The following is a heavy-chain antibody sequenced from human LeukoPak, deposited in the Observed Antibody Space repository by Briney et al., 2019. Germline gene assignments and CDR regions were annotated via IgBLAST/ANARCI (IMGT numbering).Heavy chain of an antibody. D-gene: IGHD3-10*01. V-gene: IGHV3-30*02. CDR1: GFTFSSYG. CDR3: AKDRLLWFGELFKDDAFDI. J-gene: IGHJ3*02. Sequence: QSGGSLRLSCAASGFTFSSYGMHWVRQAPGKGLEWVAFIRYDGSNKYYADSVKGRFTISRDNSKNTLYLQMNSLRAEDTAVYYCAKDRLLWFGELFKDDAFDIWGQGTMVTVSS. CDR2: IRYDGSNK.